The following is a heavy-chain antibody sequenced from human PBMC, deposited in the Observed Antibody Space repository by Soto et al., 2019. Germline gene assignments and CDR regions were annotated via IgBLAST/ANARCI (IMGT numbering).Heavy chain of an antibody. J-gene: IGHJ6*02. CDR1: GCTYDDYP. CDR3: AKDMTRDRRVNYYYGMDV. Sequence: GVSLRLSCAASGCTYDDYPMHRVRQATGKGLEWVSLISWDGGSTDYADSVQGRFTISRDNSKNSLSLQMNSLRNEDTALYYCAKDMTRDRRVNYYYGMDVWDRETRVTVCS. V-gene: IGHV3-43*01. D-gene: IGHD4-4*01. CDR2: ISWDGGST.